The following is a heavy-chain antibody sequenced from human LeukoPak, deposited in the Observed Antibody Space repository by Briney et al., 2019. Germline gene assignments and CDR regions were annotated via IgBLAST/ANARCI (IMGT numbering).Heavy chain of an antibody. CDR3: ARDSGTITMVRGVINAGFDY. CDR1: GFTFSSYS. Sequence: PGGSLRLSCAASGFTFSSYSMNWVRQAPGKGLEWVSYISSSSSTIYYADSVKGRFTISRDNAKNSLYLQMNSLRAEDTAVYYCARDSGTITMVRGVINAGFDYWGQGTLVTVSS. V-gene: IGHV3-48*01. D-gene: IGHD3-10*01. J-gene: IGHJ4*02. CDR2: ISSSSSTI.